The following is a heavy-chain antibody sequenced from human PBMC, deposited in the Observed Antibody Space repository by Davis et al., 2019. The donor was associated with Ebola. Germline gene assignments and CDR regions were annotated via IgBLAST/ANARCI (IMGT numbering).Heavy chain of an antibody. V-gene: IGHV5-51*01. CDR2: IFTDDSDT. CDR3: ATLRRTITGMDDGFDI. CDR1: GNSFTSHW. D-gene: IGHD2-8*02. J-gene: IGHJ3*02. Sequence: GESLKISCKDSGNSFTSHWIGWVRQMPGKGLEWMGIIFTDDSDTRYSPSFRGQVTISADKSFKTAFLHWSSLKASDTAMYYCATLRRTITGMDDGFDIWGQGTMVTVSS.